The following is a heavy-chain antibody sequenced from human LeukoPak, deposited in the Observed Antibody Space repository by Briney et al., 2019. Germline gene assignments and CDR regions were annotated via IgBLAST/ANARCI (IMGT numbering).Heavy chain of an antibody. CDR2: IYYSGST. CDR1: GGSISSYY. J-gene: IGHJ3*02. V-gene: IGHV4-59*01. D-gene: IGHD7-27*01. Sequence: SETLSLTCTVSGGSISSYYWSWIRQPPGKGLEWIGYIYYSGSTDYNPSLKSRVTISVDTSKNQFSLKLSSVTAADTAVYYCAREKLTGDSGAFDIWGQGTMVTVSS. CDR3: AREKLTGDSGAFDI.